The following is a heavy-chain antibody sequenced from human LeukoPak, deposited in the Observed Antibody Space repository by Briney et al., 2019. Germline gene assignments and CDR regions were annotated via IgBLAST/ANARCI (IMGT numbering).Heavy chain of an antibody. CDR1: GFTFSSYA. CDR3: ARDPMPTSAAAGSGRYYYYGMDV. D-gene: IGHD6-13*01. Sequence: QPGGSLRLSCAASGFTFSSYAMHWVRQAPGKGLEWVAVISYDGSNKYYADSVKGRFTISRDNSKNTLYLQMGSLRAEDMAVYYCARDPMPTSAAAGSGRYYYYGMDVWGQGTTVTVSS. J-gene: IGHJ6*02. CDR2: ISYDGSNK. V-gene: IGHV3-30*14.